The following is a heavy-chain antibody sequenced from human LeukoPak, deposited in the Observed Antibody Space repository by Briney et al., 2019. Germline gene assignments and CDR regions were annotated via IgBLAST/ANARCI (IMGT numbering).Heavy chain of an antibody. CDR3: ARDQYYYGSGSYSLLYYYGMDV. CDR2: ISSSSSYI. D-gene: IGHD3-10*01. CDR1: GFTFSSYS. J-gene: IGHJ6*02. V-gene: IGHV3-21*01. Sequence: TGGSLRLSCAASGFTFSSYSMNWVRQAPGKGLEWVSSISSSSSYIYYADSVKGRFTISRDNAKNSLYLQMNSLRAEDTAVYYCARDQYYYGSGSYSLLYYYGMDVWGQGTTVTVSS.